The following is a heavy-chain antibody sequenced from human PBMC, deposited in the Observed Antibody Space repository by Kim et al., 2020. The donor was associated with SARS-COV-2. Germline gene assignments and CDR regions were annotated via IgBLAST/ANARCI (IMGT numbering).Heavy chain of an antibody. D-gene: IGHD3-10*01. Sequence: SETLSLTCTVYNGSLSGHYWSWIRQPPGKGLEWIGEINHSGGTNYNPSLKSRVTISRDTSKNQFSLKLSSMTAADTAMYYCARARRGFLYYGSGSLDYWGQGTLATVSA. CDR1: NGSLSGHY. CDR3: ARARRGFLYYGSGSLDY. V-gene: IGHV4-34*01. CDR2: INHSGGT. J-gene: IGHJ4*02.